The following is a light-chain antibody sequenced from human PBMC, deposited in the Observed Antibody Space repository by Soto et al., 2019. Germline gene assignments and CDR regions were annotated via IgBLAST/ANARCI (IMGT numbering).Light chain of an antibody. CDR1: SSDVGSYNY. J-gene: IGLJ2*01. Sequence: QSALTQPASVSGSPGQSITISCTGTSSDVGSYNYVSWYQQHPGKAPKLLIYDVTYRPSGVSNRFSGSKSGNTASLTISGLQAEDVADYFCSSWTSTSVVFGGGTKLTVL. V-gene: IGLV2-14*01. CDR2: DVT. CDR3: SSWTSTSVV.